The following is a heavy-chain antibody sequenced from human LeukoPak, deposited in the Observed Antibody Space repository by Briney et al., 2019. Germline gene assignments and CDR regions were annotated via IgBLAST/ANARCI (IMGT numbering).Heavy chain of an antibody. J-gene: IGHJ4*02. V-gene: IGHV3-7*01. CDR3: TRENSGSLSLEY. CDR1: GYTFSIYW. Sequence: PGGSLRLSCAASGYTFSIYWMNWVREAPGKGLEWVVSIKQDGSETYYMESVQGRFTISRDNDMNFLYLQLSSLRAEDTAVYYCTRENSGSLSLEYWGQGTLVTVSS. CDR2: IKQDGSET. D-gene: IGHD1-26*01.